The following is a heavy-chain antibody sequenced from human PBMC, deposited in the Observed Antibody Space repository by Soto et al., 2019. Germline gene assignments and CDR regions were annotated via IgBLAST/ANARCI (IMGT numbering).Heavy chain of an antibody. J-gene: IGHJ6*03. CDR3: AKDAQVLRYFDWLFHVYMDV. Sequence: EVQLLESGGGLVQPGGSLRLSCAASGFTFSSYAMSWVRQAPGKGLEWVSAISGSGGSTYYADSVKGRFTISKDNSKNPLYLQSNSLRAEDTAVYYCAKDAQVLRYFDWLFHVYMDVWGKGTTVTVSS. CDR1: GFTFSSYA. D-gene: IGHD3-9*01. V-gene: IGHV3-23*01. CDR2: ISGSGGST.